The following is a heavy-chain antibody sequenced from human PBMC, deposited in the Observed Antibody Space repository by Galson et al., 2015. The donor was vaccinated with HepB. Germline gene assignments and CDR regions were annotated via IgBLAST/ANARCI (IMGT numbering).Heavy chain of an antibody. Sequence: SLRLSCAASGFTFSSYAMSWVRQAPGKGLEWVSAISGSGGSTYYADSVKGRFTISRDNSKNTLYLQMNSLRAEDTAVYYCARDPRPTYSGYDTRTYYYYYGMDVWGQGTTVTVSS. CDR2: ISGSGGST. V-gene: IGHV3-23*01. CDR3: ARDPRPTYSGYDTRTYYYYYGMDV. D-gene: IGHD5-12*01. CDR1: GFTFSSYA. J-gene: IGHJ6*02.